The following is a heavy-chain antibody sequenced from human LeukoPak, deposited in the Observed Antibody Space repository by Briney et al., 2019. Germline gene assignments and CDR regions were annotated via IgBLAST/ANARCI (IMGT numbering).Heavy chain of an antibody. V-gene: IGHV1-2*04. J-gene: IGHJ4*02. CDR1: GYTFTGYY. CDR2: INPNSGGT. Sequence: ASVEVSCKASGYTFTGYYMHWVRQAPGQGLEWMGWINPNSGGTNYAQKFQGWVTMTRDTSISTAYMELSRLRSDDTAVYYCARDKGYCSGGSCYSLDCWGQGTLVTVSS. CDR3: ARDKGYCSGGSCYSLDC. D-gene: IGHD2-15*01.